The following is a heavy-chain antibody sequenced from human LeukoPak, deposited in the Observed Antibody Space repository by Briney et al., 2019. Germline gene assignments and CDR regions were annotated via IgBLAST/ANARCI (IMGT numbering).Heavy chain of an antibody. CDR3: AKAGTLDTAMMHFDY. V-gene: IGHV3-30*02. D-gene: IGHD5-18*01. CDR2: IRYDGSNK. Sequence: PGGSLRLSCAASGFTFSSYGMHWVRQAPGKGLEWVAFIRYDGSNKYYADSVKGRFTISRDNSKNTLYLQMNSLRAEDTAVYYCAKAGTLDTAMMHFDYWGQGTLVTVSS. J-gene: IGHJ4*01. CDR1: GFTFSSYG.